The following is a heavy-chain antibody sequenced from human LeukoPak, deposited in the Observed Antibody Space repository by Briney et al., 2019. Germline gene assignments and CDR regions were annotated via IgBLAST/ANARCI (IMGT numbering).Heavy chain of an antibody. V-gene: IGHV1-46*01. CDR3: ARDKGRYCSSTSCYPTRGHYYYYMDV. CDR2: INPSGGST. D-gene: IGHD2-2*01. J-gene: IGHJ6*03. CDR1: GYTFTSYY. Sequence: ASVKVSCKASGYTFTSYYMHWVRQAPGQGLEWIGIINPSGGSTSYAQKFQGRVTMTRDTSTSTVYMELSSLRSEDTAVYYCARDKGRYCSSTSCYPTRGHYYYYMDVWGKGTTVTISS.